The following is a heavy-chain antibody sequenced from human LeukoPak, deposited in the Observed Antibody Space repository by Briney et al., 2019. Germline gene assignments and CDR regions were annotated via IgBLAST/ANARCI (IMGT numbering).Heavy chain of an antibody. CDR3: ASLGGDEEGYYYYGMDV. J-gene: IGHJ6*02. Sequence: GGSLRLSCAASGFTFSSYWMHWVRQAPGKGLVWVSRINSDGSSTSYADSAKGRFTISRDNAKNTLYLQMNSLRAEDTAVYYCASLGGDEEGYYYYGMDVWGQGTTVTVSS. V-gene: IGHV3-74*01. CDR1: GFTFSSYW. CDR2: INSDGSST. D-gene: IGHD2-21*01.